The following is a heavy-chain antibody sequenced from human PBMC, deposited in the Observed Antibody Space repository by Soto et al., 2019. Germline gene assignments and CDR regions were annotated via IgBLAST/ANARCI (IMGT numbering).Heavy chain of an antibody. CDR3: ARVPVTTIAARPGYYYYGMDV. V-gene: IGHV4-61*01. CDR2: IYSSGST. CDR1: GGSVSSDTHY. J-gene: IGHJ6*02. Sequence: PSETPSLTCTVSGGSVSSDTHYWSWIRQPPGKRLEWIGFIYSSGSTNYNPSLKSRVTMSVDTSKNQFSLKLSSVTAADTAVYYCARVPVTTIAARPGYYYYGMDVWGQGTTVTVSS. D-gene: IGHD6-6*01.